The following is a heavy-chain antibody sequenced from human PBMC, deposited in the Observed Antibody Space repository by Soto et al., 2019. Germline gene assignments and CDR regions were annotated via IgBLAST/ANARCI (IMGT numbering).Heavy chain of an antibody. Sequence: SVKVSCKASGYTFTGYYLHWVRQAPGQGLEWMGGIIPIFGTANYAQKFQGRVTITADESTSTAYMELSSLRSEDPAVYYCARGGLWSSSGVSAWGFAPWGQGTLVTVSS. CDR2: IIPIFGTA. V-gene: IGHV1-69*13. J-gene: IGHJ5*02. CDR3: ARGGLWSSSGVSAWGFAP. D-gene: IGHD6-6*01. CDR1: GYTFTGYY.